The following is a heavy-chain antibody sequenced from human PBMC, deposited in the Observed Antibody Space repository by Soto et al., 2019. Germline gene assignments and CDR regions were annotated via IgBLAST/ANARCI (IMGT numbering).Heavy chain of an antibody. J-gene: IGHJ6*02. D-gene: IGHD2-2*01. Sequence: ASVKVSCKASGYTFTGYYMHWVRQAPGQGLGWMGWINPNSGGTNYAQKFQGRVTMTRDTSISTAYMELSRLRSDDTAVYYCASGAHDCSSTSCYINYYYGMDVWGQGTTVTVSS. V-gene: IGHV1-2*02. CDR3: ASGAHDCSSTSCYINYYYGMDV. CDR2: INPNSGGT. CDR1: GYTFTGYY.